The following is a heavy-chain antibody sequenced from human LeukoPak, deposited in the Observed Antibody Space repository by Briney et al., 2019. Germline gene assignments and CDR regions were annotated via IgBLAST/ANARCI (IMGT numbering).Heavy chain of an antibody. CDR3: AKGGREFPYYYYMDV. CDR1: GFTFSSFG. J-gene: IGHJ6*03. CDR2: IRYDGSNK. D-gene: IGHD5-24*01. V-gene: IGHV3-30*02. Sequence: GGSLRLSCEASGFTFSSFGMHWVRKFPGKGLEWVAFIRYDGSNKFYADSAKGRFTISRDNSKTTLYLQMNSLRDEDTAVFYCAKGGREFPYYYYMDVWGKGTSVTVSS.